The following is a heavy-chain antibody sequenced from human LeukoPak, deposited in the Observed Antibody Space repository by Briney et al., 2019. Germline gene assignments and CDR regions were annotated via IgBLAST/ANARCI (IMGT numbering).Heavy chain of an antibody. D-gene: IGHD3-22*01. Sequence: GGSLRLSCAASGFTFSNAWMSWVRQAPGKGPEWVGRVKSKAYGGTADYAAPVKGRFTISRDDSKDTLYLQMNSLKTEDTAVYHYTRYDSSGYYAYEYWGQGTLVTVSS. CDR2: VKSKAYGGTA. CDR3: TRYDSSGYYAYEY. J-gene: IGHJ4*02. V-gene: IGHV3-15*01. CDR1: GFTFSNAW.